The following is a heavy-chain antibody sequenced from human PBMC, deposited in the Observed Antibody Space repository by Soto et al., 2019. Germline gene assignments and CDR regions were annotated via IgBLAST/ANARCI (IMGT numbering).Heavy chain of an antibody. D-gene: IGHD3-3*01. V-gene: IGHV4-59*01. CDR2: IYYSGST. Sequence: PSETLSLTCTVSGGSISSYYWSWIRQPPGKGLEWIGYIYYSGSTNYNPSLKSRVTISVDTSKNQFSLKLSSVTAADTAVYYCARESTIFGVAIGFAPWAQGTLVTVSS. CDR3: ARESTIFGVAIGFAP. J-gene: IGHJ5*02. CDR1: GGSISSYY.